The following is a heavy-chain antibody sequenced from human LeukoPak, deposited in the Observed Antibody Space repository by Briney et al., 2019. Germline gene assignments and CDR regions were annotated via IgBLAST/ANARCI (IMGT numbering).Heavy chain of an antibody. CDR3: ARHNYGDYVVDL. V-gene: IGHV3-66*04. J-gene: IGHJ2*01. CDR2: IYSGGST. D-gene: IGHD4-17*01. Sequence: GGSLRLSCAASGFTVSSNYMSWVRQAPGKGLEWVSVIYSGGSTYYADSVKGRFTISRDNSKSTLYLQMNSLRAEDTAVYYCARHNYGDYVVDLWGRGTLVTVSS. CDR1: GFTVSSNY.